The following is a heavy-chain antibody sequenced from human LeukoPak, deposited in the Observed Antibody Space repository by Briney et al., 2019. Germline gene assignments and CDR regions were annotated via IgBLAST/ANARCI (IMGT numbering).Heavy chain of an antibody. V-gene: IGHV3-30*03. CDR1: GFSFNKYD. Sequence: GGSLRLSCVASGFSFNKYDMHWVRQAPGKGLEWVTVVSFDGSKEDYSDSLKGRFTVSRDNSKNMLFLQMNSLRAEDTAVYYCATYSSLNTREFQYWGQGTLVTVS. CDR2: VSFDGSKE. CDR3: ATYSSLNTREFQY. D-gene: IGHD3-22*01. J-gene: IGHJ1*01.